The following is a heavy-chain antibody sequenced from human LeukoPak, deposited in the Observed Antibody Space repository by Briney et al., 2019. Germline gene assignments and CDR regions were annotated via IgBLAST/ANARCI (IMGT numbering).Heavy chain of an antibody. CDR2: IIPILGIA. J-gene: IGHJ4*02. V-gene: IGHV1-69*04. Sequence: ASVKVSCKASGGTFSSYAISWVRQAPGQGLEWMGRIIPILGIANYAQKFQGRVTITADKSTSTAYMELSSLRSEDTAVYYCARAEGRAATGLDSWGQGTLVTVSS. D-gene: IGHD6-13*01. CDR1: GGTFSSYA. CDR3: ARAEGRAATGLDS.